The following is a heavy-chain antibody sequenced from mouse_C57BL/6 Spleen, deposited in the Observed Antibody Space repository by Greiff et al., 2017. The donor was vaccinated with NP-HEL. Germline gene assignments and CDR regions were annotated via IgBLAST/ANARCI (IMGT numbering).Heavy chain of an antibody. J-gene: IGHJ4*01. D-gene: IGHD2-4*01. CDR2: INPNYGTT. CDR1: GYSFTDYN. Sequence: VQLQQSGPELVKPGASVKISCKASGYSFTDYNMNWVKQSNGKSLEWIGVINPNYGTTSYNQKFKGKATLTVDKSSSTAYMQLNNLTSEDSAVDYCARNNYYEYDDEDDDAMDYWGQGTSVTVSS. V-gene: IGHV1-39*01. CDR3: ARNNYYEYDDEDDDAMDY.